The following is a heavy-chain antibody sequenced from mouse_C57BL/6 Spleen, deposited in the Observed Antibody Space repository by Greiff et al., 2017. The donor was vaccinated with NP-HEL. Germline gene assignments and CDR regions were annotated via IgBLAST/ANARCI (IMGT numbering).Heavy chain of an antibody. D-gene: IGHD1-1*01. J-gene: IGHJ2*01. CDR3: ATPHYYYGSSYPGY. V-gene: IGHV1-55*01. CDR2: IYPGSGST. Sequence: QVQLQQPGAELVKPGASVKMSCKASGYTFTSYWITWVKQRPGQGLEWIGDIYPGSGSTNYNEKFKSKATLTVDTSSSTAYMQLSSLTSEDSAVYYCATPHYYYGSSYPGYWGQGTTLTVSS. CDR1: GYTFTSYW.